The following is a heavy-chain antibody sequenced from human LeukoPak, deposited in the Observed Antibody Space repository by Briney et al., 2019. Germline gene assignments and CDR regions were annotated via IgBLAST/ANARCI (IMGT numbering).Heavy chain of an antibody. J-gene: IGHJ3*02. CDR2: ISISGSTI. CDR1: GFTFSSFE. V-gene: IGHV3-48*03. CDR3: ARGRDGYNLVDAFDI. Sequence: HGGSLRLSCAASGFTFSSFEMNWVRQAPGKGLEWVSYISISGSTIYYADSVKGRFTISRDNAKNSLYLQMNSLRAEDTAVYYCARGRDGYNLVDAFDIWGQGIMVTVSS. D-gene: IGHD5-24*01.